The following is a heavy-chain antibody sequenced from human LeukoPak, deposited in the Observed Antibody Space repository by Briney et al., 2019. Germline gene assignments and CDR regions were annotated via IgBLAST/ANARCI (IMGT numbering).Heavy chain of an antibody. CDR1: GVSISSYN. CDR2: IYNSESN. Sequence: SETLSLTGTVSGVSISSYNWSWLAPPPGKGLEWFGNIYNSESNNSHPSHKSRVTISVDTSKNQFSLKLSSVTAADTAVYYCSRHWRQQWLARPLYFAYWGQQTLVTVSS. D-gene: IGHD6-19*01. V-gene: IGHV4-59*08. J-gene: IGHJ4*02. CDR3: SRHWRQQWLARPLYFAY.